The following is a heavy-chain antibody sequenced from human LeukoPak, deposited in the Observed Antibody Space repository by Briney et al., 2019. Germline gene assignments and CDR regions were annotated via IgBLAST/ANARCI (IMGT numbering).Heavy chain of an antibody. CDR2: IYYSGST. V-gene: IGHV4-59*01. D-gene: IGHD3-3*01. Sequence: SETLSLTCTVSGGSISSYYWSWIRQPPGKGLEWIGYIYYSGSTNYNPSPKSRVTISVDTSKNQFSLKLSSVTAADTAVYYCARGGTIFGVVNRVDYWGQGTLVTVSS. J-gene: IGHJ4*02. CDR3: ARGGTIFGVVNRVDY. CDR1: GGSISSYY.